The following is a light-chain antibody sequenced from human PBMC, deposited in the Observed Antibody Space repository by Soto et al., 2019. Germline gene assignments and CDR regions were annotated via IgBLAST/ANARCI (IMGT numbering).Light chain of an antibody. CDR1: SGDVGSYNY. CDR2: EVT. CDR3: RSYRTTTNSVV. V-gene: IGLV2-14*01. Sequence: QSALTQPASVSGSPGQSVTISCTGTSGDVGSYNYVSWYQQRPGKAPQLLIYEVTNRPSGISSRFSGSRSGNTASLTISGLQVEDEADYYCRSYRTTTNSVVFGGGTKVTV. J-gene: IGLJ3*02.